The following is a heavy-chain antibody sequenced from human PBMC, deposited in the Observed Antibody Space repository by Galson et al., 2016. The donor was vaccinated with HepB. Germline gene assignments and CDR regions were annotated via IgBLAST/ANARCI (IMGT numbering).Heavy chain of an antibody. D-gene: IGHD3-3*01. Sequence: SVKVSCKASNYTFTTYGIAWVRQAPGQGLEWMGWMSPYNANTMYAKNFLGRATMTRDTSTTTAYIELSGLRSDDTAVYYCARGDGVWSGYSFDHWGQGTLVTVSS. CDR1: NYTFTTYG. J-gene: IGHJ4*02. CDR3: ARGDGVWSGYSFDH. V-gene: IGHV1-18*04. CDR2: MSPYNANT.